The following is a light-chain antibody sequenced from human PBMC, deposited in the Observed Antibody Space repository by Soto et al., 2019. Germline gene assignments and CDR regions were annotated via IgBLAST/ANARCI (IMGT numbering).Light chain of an antibody. J-gene: IGLJ1*01. CDR1: SSDVGGYNY. CDR2: EVS. V-gene: IGLV2-14*01. Sequence: QSALTQPASVPGSPGQSITISCTGTSSDVGGYNYVSWYHQHPGKAPKLMIYEVSNRPSGVSDRFSGSKSGNTASLTISGLQAKDEADYYCSSYTSSSTRLYVFGTGTKLTVL. CDR3: SSYTSSSTRLYV.